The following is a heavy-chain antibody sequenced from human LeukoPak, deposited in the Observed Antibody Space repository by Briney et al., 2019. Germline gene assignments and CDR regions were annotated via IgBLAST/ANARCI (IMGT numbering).Heavy chain of an antibody. J-gene: IGHJ4*02. CDR2: IGTAGDT. Sequence: PGGSLRLSCAASGFTFSSYDTHWVRQTTGKGLEWVSAIGTAGDTYYPGSGKGRFTIYRENAKNSLYLQMNSLRAGDTAVYYCARGGYSSGGYYFDYWGQGTLVTVSS. CDR3: ARGGYSSGGYYFDY. CDR1: GFTFSSYD. V-gene: IGHV3-13*04. D-gene: IGHD6-19*01.